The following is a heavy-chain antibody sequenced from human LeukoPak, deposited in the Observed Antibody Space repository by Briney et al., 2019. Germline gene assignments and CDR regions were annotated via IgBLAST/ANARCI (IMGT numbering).Heavy chain of an antibody. V-gene: IGHV3-9*01. CDR3: AKDLRRLRRIDRGWRGITGLRLDVYGMDV. CDR1: GFTFDDYA. D-gene: IGHD1-20*01. Sequence: PGGSLRLSCAASGFTFDDYAMHWVRHVPGKGLEWVSGISWKSDIIDYADSVKGRFTISRDNAKNSLYLQMNSLRAEDTAVYYCAKDLRRLRRIDRGWRGITGLRLDVYGMDVWGQGTTVTVSS. J-gene: IGHJ6*02. CDR2: ISWKSDII.